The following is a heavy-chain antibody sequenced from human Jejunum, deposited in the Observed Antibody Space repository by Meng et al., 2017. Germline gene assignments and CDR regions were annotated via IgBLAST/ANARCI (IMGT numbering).Heavy chain of an antibody. D-gene: IGHD2-2*03. CDR3: ARMDSAVHYFDY. J-gene: IGHJ4*02. CDR1: GGSINSDGFT. CDR2: IYHTGSP. Sequence: QLQLQPSGSVLVKPSQTLSLTFAVSGGSINSDGFTWSWIRQPPGKGLEWIGYIYHTGSPYYNPSLKSRLTISVDKSVNQFSLKLSSVTAADTAVYYCARMDSAVHYFDYWGQGTLVTVSS. V-gene: IGHV4-30-2*01.